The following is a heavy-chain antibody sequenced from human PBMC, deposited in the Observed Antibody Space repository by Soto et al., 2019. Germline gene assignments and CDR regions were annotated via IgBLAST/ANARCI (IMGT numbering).Heavy chain of an antibody. CDR2: IIPIFGTP. Sequence: QVQLVQSGAEVKKPGSSVKVSCKASGGTFTDLGLHWVRQAPGQGLEWMGGIIPIFGTPNYAQKFQGRVIITADEFTSTAHMELSSLRSEDTAVYYCARPQGAGSSGYYSGFDYWGQGALVTVSS. J-gene: IGHJ4*02. CDR1: GGTFTDLG. CDR3: ARPQGAGSSGYYSGFDY. V-gene: IGHV1-69*01. D-gene: IGHD3-22*01.